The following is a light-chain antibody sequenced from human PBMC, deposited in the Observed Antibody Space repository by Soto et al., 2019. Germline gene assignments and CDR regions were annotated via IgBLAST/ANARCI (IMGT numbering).Light chain of an antibody. CDR2: GAS. Sequence: EVMLTQSPGTLSLSPGERATLSCRASQSIFSNYLAWYQQKSGQAPRLLIYGASNRATGILDRFSGSGSGTSFTLTISRLEPEVFAVYYCEQYGTSPRTFGQGTKVEFK. V-gene: IGKV3-20*01. J-gene: IGKJ1*01. CDR1: QSIFSNY. CDR3: EQYGTSPRT.